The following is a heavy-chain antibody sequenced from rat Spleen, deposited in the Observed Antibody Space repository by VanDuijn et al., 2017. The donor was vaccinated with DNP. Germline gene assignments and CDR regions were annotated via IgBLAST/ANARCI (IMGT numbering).Heavy chain of an antibody. CDR2: IIYDGSRT. V-gene: IGHV5S10*01. CDR3: ATHTFTPGITTPFAY. Sequence: EVQLVETGGGLVQPGNSLKLSFAASRFPLSDYNMAGVRQAPKKGLEWVATIIYDGSRTYYRDSVKGRFTISRDTAKSTLYLQMDSLGSEDTATYYCATHTFTPGITTPFAYWGQGTLVTVSS. J-gene: IGHJ3*01. D-gene: IGHD1-4*01. CDR1: RFPLSDYN.